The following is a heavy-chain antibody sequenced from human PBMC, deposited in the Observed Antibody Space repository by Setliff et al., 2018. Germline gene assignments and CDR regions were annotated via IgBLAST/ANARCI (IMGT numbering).Heavy chain of an antibody. CDR1: GYSFSDYD. CDR3: ATIGLDTAIITGVLFDF. Sequence: ASVKVSCKASGYSFSDYDINWVRQAPGQGLEWMGWMNAHSGNSGCAQKFQGRGTLTRDTSISPAYMDLSSLRSDDTAVYYCATIGLDTAIITGVLFDFWGQGTLVTVSS. J-gene: IGHJ4*02. V-gene: IGHV1-8*01. D-gene: IGHD5-18*01. CDR2: MNAHSGNS.